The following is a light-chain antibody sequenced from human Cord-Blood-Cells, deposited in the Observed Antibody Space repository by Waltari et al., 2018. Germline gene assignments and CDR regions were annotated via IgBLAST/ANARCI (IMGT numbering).Light chain of an antibody. Sequence: DIVMTQSPLSLPVPPGEPASISCRSSQSLLHSNGYNYLDWYLQKPGQSPQLLIYLGSNRAAGVPDRFSGSGSGTDFTLNISRVEAEDVGVYYCMQALQTRGFGPGTKVDIK. CDR1: QSLLHSNGYNY. J-gene: IGKJ3*01. CDR2: LGS. V-gene: IGKV2-28*01. CDR3: MQALQTRG.